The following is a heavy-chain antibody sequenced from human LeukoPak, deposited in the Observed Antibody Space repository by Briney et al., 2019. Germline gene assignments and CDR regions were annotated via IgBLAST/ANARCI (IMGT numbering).Heavy chain of an antibody. CDR1: GYTFTGYC. V-gene: IGHV1-2*06. J-gene: IGHJ4*02. Sequence: ASVKVSCKASGYTFTGYCMHWVRQAPGQGLEWMGRINPNSGGTNYAQKFQGRVTMTRDTSISTAYMELSRLRSDDTAVYYCARGEYYYDSRFDYWGQGTLVTVSS. CDR3: ARGEYYYDSRFDY. D-gene: IGHD3-22*01. CDR2: INPNSGGT.